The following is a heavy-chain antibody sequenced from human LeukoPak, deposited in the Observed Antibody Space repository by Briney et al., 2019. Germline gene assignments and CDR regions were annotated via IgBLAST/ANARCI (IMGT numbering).Heavy chain of an antibody. V-gene: IGHV3-7*01. CDR1: GFTFSGYW. Sequence: GGSLRLSCAASGFTFSGYWMSWVRQTPEKGLEWVANIKQDGSEIYYVDSVKGRFTISRDNAENSLYLQMNSLRADDTAVYYCARDKIVGPTTLDYWGQGTLVTVSS. CDR2: IKQDGSEI. J-gene: IGHJ4*02. CDR3: ARDKIVGPTTLDY. D-gene: IGHD1-26*01.